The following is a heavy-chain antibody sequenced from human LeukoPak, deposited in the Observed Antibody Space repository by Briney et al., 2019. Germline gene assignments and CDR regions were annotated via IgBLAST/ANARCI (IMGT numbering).Heavy chain of an antibody. J-gene: IGHJ6*03. CDR2: INTDGSST. V-gene: IGHV3-74*01. CDR1: GFTFSSYW. CDR3: ASLSGSYYYYYYMDV. Sequence: PGGSLRLSCAASGFTFSSYWMHWVRQAPGKGLVWVSRINTDGSSTSYADSVKGRFTISRDNAKNTLYLQMNSLRAEDTAVYYCASLSGSYYYYYYMDVWGKGTTVTVSS. D-gene: IGHD1-26*01.